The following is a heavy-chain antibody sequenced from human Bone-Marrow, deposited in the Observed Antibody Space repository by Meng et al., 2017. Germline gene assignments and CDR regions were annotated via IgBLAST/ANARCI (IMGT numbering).Heavy chain of an antibody. Sequence: GESLKISCVASGFSFRNAWMSWVRQAPGKGLEWVGRIKSKTDGGTTDYAAPVNGRFTISRDDSKNTLYLQMNSLKTEDTAVYYCTTARELDYWGQGALVTVSS. CDR3: TTARELDY. V-gene: IGHV3-15*01. CDR2: IKSKTDGGTT. D-gene: IGHD1-1*01. CDR1: GFSFRNAW. J-gene: IGHJ4*02.